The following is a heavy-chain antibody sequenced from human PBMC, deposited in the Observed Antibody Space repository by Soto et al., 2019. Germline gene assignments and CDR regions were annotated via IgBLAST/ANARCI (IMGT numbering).Heavy chain of an antibody. J-gene: IGHJ6*02. CDR1: GYNFTTYA. D-gene: IGHD3-3*01. CDR3: ARGERLYYCCSGMDV. Sequence: QVQLVQSGAEVKKPGASVKVSCKASGYNFTTYAMLWVRQTPGQRPEWMGWVNTGNGNTKYSPKFQGRVTITRHTSESTAYMELSSLKSEESAAYYGARGERLYYCCSGMDVWGQGSTVTAS. V-gene: IGHV1-3*04. CDR2: VNTGNGNT.